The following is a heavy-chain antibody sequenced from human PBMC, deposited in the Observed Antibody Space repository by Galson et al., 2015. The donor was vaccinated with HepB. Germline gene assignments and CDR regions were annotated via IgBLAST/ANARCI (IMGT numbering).Heavy chain of an antibody. CDR3: ARDKVIAASYGLDV. CDR2: FIPILGTA. J-gene: IGHJ6*02. V-gene: IGHV1-69*08. D-gene: IGHD6-13*01. Sequence: SVKVSCKASGGTFSSYTISWVRQAPGQGLEWMGRFIPILGTANYAQKFQGRVTITADKSTSTAYMELSSLRSEDTAVYYCARDKVIAASYGLDVWGQGTTVTVSS. CDR1: GGTFSSYT.